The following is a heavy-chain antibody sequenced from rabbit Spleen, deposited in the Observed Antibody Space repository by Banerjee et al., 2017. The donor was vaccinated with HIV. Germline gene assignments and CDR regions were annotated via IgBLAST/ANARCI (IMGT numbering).Heavy chain of an antibody. CDR1: GFSFSSHW. D-gene: IGHD8-1*01. Sequence: QEQLVESGGGLVQPGGTLTLTCTVSGFSFSSHWICWVRQAPGKGLEWIACIDMSDGDTDYANWAKGRFTISKTSSTTVTLQMTSLTVADTATYFCARDAGSGDYIDGYFNLWGPGTLVTVS. J-gene: IGHJ4*01. CDR2: IDMSDGDT. CDR3: ARDAGSGDYIDGYFNL. V-gene: IGHV1S45*01.